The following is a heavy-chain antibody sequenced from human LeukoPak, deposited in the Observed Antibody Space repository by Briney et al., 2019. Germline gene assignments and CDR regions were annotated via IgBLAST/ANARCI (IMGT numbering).Heavy chain of an antibody. Sequence: SGGSLRLSCAASGFTFSSYAMSWVRQAPGKGLEWVSYISSSGSTIYYADSVKGRFTISRDNAKNSLYLQMNSLRAEDTAVYYCARDPFRIVGGSPFDYWGQGTLVTVSS. V-gene: IGHV3-48*04. CDR3: ARDPFRIVGGSPFDY. J-gene: IGHJ4*02. CDR1: GFTFSSYA. CDR2: ISSSGSTI. D-gene: IGHD1-26*01.